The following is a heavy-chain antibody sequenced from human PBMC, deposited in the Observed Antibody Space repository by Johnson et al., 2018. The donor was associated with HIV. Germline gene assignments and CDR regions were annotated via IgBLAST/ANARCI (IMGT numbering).Heavy chain of an antibody. CDR3: ARASMGINWGAFDI. CDR2: ISSSGSTI. CDR1: GFTFSDYY. Sequence: QVQLVESGGGLVKPGGSLRLSCAASGFTFSDYYMNWVRQAPGKGLEWLSYISSSGSTISYADSVKGRFTISRDNAKNSLYLQMNSLRAEDTAVYYCARASMGINWGAFDIWGQGTMVTVSS. J-gene: IGHJ3*02. V-gene: IGHV3-11*04. D-gene: IGHD7-27*01.